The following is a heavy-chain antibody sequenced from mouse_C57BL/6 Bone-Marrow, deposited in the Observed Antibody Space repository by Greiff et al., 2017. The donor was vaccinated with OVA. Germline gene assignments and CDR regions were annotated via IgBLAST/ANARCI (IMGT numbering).Heavy chain of an antibody. J-gene: IGHJ2*01. CDR1: GYTFTSYW. CDR2: IHPNSGST. Sequence: VQLQQSGAELVKPGASVKLSCKASGYTFTSYWMHWVKQRPGQGLEWIGMIHPNSGSTNYNEKFKSKATLTVDKSSSTAYMQLSSLTSEDSAVYYCARFRIYPYYFDYWGQGTTLTVSS. CDR3: ARFRIYPYYFDY. V-gene: IGHV1-64*01. D-gene: IGHD2-1*01.